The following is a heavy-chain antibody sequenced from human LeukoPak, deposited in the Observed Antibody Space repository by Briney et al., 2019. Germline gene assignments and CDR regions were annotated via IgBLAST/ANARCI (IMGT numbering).Heavy chain of an antibody. CDR3: ARGLRGRGGSYPNFDY. CDR2: IWYDGSNK. CDR1: GFTFSSYG. D-gene: IGHD1-26*01. Sequence: PGGSLRLSCAASGFTFSSYGMHWVRQAPGKGLEWVAVIWYDGSNKYYADSVKGRFTISRDNSKNTLYLQMNSLRAEDTAVYYCARGLRGRGGSYPNFDYWGQGTLVTVSS. J-gene: IGHJ4*02. V-gene: IGHV3-33*08.